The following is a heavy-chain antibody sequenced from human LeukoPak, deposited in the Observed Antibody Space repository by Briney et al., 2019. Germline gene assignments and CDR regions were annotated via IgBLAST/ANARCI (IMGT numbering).Heavy chain of an antibody. V-gene: IGHV4-59*08. Sequence: SETLSLTCTVSGGFISSYYWSWIRQPTGEGLEWIGYFYYSGSTSYNPSLKSRVTMSADTSKNQFSLRLSSVTAADTAVYYCARRGAYSGNDLAWYFDLWGRGTLVTVSS. D-gene: IGHD5-12*01. CDR1: GGFISSYY. CDR2: FYYSGST. CDR3: ARRGAYSGNDLAWYFDL. J-gene: IGHJ2*01.